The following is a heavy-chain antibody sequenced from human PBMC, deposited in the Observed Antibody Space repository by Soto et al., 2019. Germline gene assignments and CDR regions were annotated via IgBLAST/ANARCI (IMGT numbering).Heavy chain of an antibody. J-gene: IGHJ6*02. CDR1: GFTFDDYT. CDR3: AKGLVVPAAIHDYYYGMDV. V-gene: IGHV3-43*01. D-gene: IGHD2-2*01. Sequence: GGSLRLSCAASGFTFDDYTMHWVRQAPGKGLEWVSLISWDGGSTYYADSVKGRFTISRDNSKNSLYLQMNSLRTEDTALYYCAKGLVVPAAIHDYYYGMDVWGQGTTVTVSS. CDR2: ISWDGGST.